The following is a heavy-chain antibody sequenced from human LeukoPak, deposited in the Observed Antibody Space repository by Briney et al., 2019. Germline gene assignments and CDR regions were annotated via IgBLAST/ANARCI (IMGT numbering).Heavy chain of an antibody. J-gene: IGHJ6*03. Sequence: GGSLRLSCAASGFTFNNYHMIWVRQAPGKGLEWVSSISSGSDYMYYADSVRGRFTISRDNAKNSLFLQMNSLTSDDTAVYYCAREERELLYYVDVWGKGTTVTVSS. D-gene: IGHD1-26*01. CDR1: GFTFNNYH. V-gene: IGHV3-21*01. CDR2: ISSGSDYM. CDR3: AREERELLYYVDV.